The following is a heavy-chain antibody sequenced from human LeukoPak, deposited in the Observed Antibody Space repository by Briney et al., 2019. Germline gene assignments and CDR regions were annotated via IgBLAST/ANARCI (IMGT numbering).Heavy chain of an antibody. D-gene: IGHD3-10*01. CDR3: ARRYYYGSGSSYYFDY. CDR2: IYPGDSDT. V-gene: IGHV5-51*01. J-gene: IGHJ4*02. Sequence: GESLKISCKGSGYSFTIYWIGRVRQMPGKGLEWMGIIYPGDSDTRYSPSFQGQVTISADKSISTAYLQWSSLKASDTAMYYCARRYYYGSGSSYYFDYWGQGTLVTVSS. CDR1: GYSFTIYW.